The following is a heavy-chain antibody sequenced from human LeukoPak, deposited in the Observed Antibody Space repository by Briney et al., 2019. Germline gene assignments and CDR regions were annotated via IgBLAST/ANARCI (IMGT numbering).Heavy chain of an antibody. CDR1: GFTFSSYS. CDR3: ARDLTGTTGFDY. Sequence: GGSLRLSCAASGFTFSSYSMNWVRQAPGKGLEWVSSISSSSSYIYYADSVKGRFTISRDNSKNTLYLQMNSLRAEDTAVYYCARDLTGTTGFDYWGQGTLVTVSS. CDR2: ISSSSSYI. V-gene: IGHV3-21*04. D-gene: IGHD1-7*01. J-gene: IGHJ4*02.